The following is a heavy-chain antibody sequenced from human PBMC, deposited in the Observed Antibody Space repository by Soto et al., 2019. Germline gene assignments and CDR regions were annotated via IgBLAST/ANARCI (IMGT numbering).Heavy chain of an antibody. CDR2: ISAAGDP. CDR1: GFTFRNYD. CDR3: ARTDRDCYGLDV. Sequence: EVQLVESGGGLVQPGGSLRLSCEASGFTFRNYDMHWVRQGTGKGLEWVSGISAAGDPDYADSVEGRFTISRENAQNSFFLQMNSLRDGDTAVYYCARTDRDCYGLDVWGQGTTVIVSS. J-gene: IGHJ6*02. V-gene: IGHV3-13*05.